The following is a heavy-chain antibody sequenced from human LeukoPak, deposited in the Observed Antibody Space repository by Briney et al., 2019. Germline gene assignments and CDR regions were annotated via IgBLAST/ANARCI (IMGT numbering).Heavy chain of an antibody. CDR3: AKRRSPGYSSSDYYYYYMDV. D-gene: IGHD6-13*01. CDR1: GFTFSDYY. J-gene: IGHJ6*03. V-gene: IGHV3-11*04. CDR2: ISSSGSTI. Sequence: GSLRLSCAASGFTFSDYYMSWIRQAPGKGLEWVSYISSSGSTIYYADSVKGRFTISRDNAKNSLYLQINSLRAEDTAVYYCAKRRSPGYSSSDYYYYYMDVWGKGTTVTISS.